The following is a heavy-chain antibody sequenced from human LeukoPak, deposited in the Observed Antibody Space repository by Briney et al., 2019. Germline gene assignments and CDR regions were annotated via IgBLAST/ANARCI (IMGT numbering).Heavy chain of an antibody. CDR2: IYYSGST. V-gene: IGHV4-39*07. CDR1: GGSISSSSYY. CDR3: ARRVGAINYNWFDP. Sequence: SETLSLTCTVSGGSISSSSYYWGWIRQPPGKGLEWIGSIYYSGSTYYNPSLKSRVAMSIDTSKNQFSLKLRSVTAADTAVYYCARRVGAINYNWFDPWGQGTLVTVSS. D-gene: IGHD1-26*01. J-gene: IGHJ5*02.